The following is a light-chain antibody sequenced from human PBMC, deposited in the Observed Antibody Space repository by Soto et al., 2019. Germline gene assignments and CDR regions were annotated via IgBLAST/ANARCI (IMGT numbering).Light chain of an antibody. CDR2: DAS. J-gene: IGKJ1*01. V-gene: IGKV3D-20*01. CDR1: QSVSRNY. Sequence: EIVMTQSPATLSVSPGAGATLSCRASQSVSRNYLAWYQQKPGLAPSLLIYDASSRATGIPDRFSGSGSGTDFTLTISRLEPEDSAVYFCQQYGTSPTFGQGTKVDIK. CDR3: QQYGTSPT.